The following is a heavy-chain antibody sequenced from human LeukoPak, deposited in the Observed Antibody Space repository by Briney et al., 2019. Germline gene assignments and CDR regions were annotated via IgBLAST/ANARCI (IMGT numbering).Heavy chain of an antibody. CDR1: GGSISSYY. V-gene: IGHV4-59*01. CDR2: IYYSGST. CDR3: AKLYDSSGYYVDY. J-gene: IGHJ4*02. D-gene: IGHD3-22*01. Sequence: PSETLSLTCTVSGGSISSYYWSWIRQPPGKGLEWIGYIYYSGSTNYNPSLKSRVTISVDTSKNQFSLKLSSVTAADTAVYYCAKLYDSSGYYVDYWGQGTLVTVSS.